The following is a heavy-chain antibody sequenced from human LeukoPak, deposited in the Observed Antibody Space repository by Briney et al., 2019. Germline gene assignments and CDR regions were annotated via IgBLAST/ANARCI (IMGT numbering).Heavy chain of an antibody. J-gene: IGHJ4*02. CDR1: GGSISSGGYS. V-gene: IGHV2-70*01. CDR2: IDWDDDK. D-gene: IGHD3-22*01. CDR3: ARSTYYYDSSGYLFDY. Sequence: PSQTLPLTCAVSGGSISSGGYSWSWIRQPPGKALEWLALIDWDDDKYYSTSQKTRLTISKDTSKNQVVLTMTNMDPVDTATYYCARSTYYYDSSGYLFDYWGQGTLVTVSS.